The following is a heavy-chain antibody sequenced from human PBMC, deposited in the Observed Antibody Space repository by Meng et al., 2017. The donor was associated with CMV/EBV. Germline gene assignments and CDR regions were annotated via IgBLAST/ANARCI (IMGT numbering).Heavy chain of an antibody. CDR1: GFTFSDYR. V-gene: IGHV3-21*01. CDR2: ISSSSTYI. D-gene: IGHD5-24*01. CDR3: ARTNGYLPSYFDY. Sequence: ADSGFTFSDYRMNWVRQAPGKGLEWVSSISSSSTYIYYADSVKGRFTISRDNAKDSLSLQMSSLRAEDTAMYYCARTNGYLPSYFDYWGQGTLVTVSS. J-gene: IGHJ4*02.